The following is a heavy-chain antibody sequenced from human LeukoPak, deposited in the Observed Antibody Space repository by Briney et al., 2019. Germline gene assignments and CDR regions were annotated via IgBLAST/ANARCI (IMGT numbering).Heavy chain of an antibody. Sequence: AASVKVSCKASGGTFSSYTISWVRQAPGQGLEWMGRIIPILGIANYAQKFQGRVTITADKSTSTAYMELSSLRSEDTAVYYCARTLRTYDFWSGPFDYWGQGTLVTVSS. CDR1: GGTFSSYT. V-gene: IGHV1-69*02. J-gene: IGHJ4*02. D-gene: IGHD3-3*01. CDR3: ARTLRTYDFWSGPFDY. CDR2: IIPILGIA.